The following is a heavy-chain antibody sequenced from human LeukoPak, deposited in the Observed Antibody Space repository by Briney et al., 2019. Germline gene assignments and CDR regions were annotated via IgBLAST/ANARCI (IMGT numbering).Heavy chain of an antibody. CDR2: ISGSGRYT. J-gene: IGHJ4*02. CDR3: AKDGAGGRPLDF. CDR1: GFTFSNYA. D-gene: IGHD1-26*01. Sequence: GGSLRLSCAASGFTFSNYAMTWVRQAPGKGLEWVSAISGSGRYTYYADSVKGRFTITRDNSTNTLYLQMNSLRAEDTAVYYCAKDGAGGRPLDFWGQGTLVTVSS. V-gene: IGHV3-23*01.